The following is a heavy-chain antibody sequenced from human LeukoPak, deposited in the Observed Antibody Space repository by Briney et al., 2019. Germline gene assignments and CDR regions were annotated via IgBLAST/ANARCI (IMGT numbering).Heavy chain of an antibody. CDR1: GFTLSNYE. CDR3: AKSPLLERLVDS. V-gene: IGHV3-48*03. CDR2: MSSSGSTI. J-gene: IGHJ4*02. Sequence: PGGSLRLSCAASGFTLSNYEMNWVRQAPGKGLEWVSYMSSSGSTIYYADSVKGRFTISRDNAKNSLYLQMNSLRAEDTAVYYCAKSPLLERLVDSWGQGTLVTVSS. D-gene: IGHD1-1*01.